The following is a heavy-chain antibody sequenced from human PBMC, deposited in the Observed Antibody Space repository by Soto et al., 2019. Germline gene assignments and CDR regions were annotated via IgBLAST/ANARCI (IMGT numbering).Heavy chain of an antibody. CDR3: ARDFTS. Sequence: GSLRLSCAASGFSVITNYMSWVRQAPGKGLEWVSIIHSGGNTYFADSVKGRFTISRDSSKNTLYLQMNSLRSEDTAMHFCARDFTSWGQGTLVTVSS. CDR1: GFSVITNY. V-gene: IGHV3-53*01. CDR2: IHSGGNT. J-gene: IGHJ4*02.